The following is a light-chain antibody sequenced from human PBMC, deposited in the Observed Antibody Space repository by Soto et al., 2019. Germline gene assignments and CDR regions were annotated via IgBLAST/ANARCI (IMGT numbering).Light chain of an antibody. Sequence: QSVLTQPASVSGSPGQSIAISCTGTSSDVGAYNSVSWYQQHPGRAPKLMIHDVSDRPSGVSNRFSGSKSGNTASLTISGLQAEDEADYYCSSSTSSSTYVFGTGTKVTVL. V-gene: IGLV2-14*03. CDR2: DVS. CDR3: SSSTSSSTYV. J-gene: IGLJ1*01. CDR1: SSDVGAYNS.